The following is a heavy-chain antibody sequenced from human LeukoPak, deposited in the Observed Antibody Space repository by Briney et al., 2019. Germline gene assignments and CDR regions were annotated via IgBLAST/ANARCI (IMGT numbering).Heavy chain of an antibody. Sequence: SETLSLTCAVYGGSFSGYYWSWIRQPPGKGLEWIGEINHSGGTNYNPSLKSRVTISVDTSKNQFSLKLSSVTAADTAVYYCARGHVSSAAGTGWFDPWGQGTLVTVSS. CDR1: GGSFSGYY. J-gene: IGHJ5*02. CDR3: ARGHVSSAAGTGWFDP. CDR2: INHSGGT. V-gene: IGHV4-34*01. D-gene: IGHD6-13*01.